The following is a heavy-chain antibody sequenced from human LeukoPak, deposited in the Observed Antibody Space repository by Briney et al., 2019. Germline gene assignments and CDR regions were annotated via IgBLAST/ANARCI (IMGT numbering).Heavy chain of an antibody. CDR1: GYSITSNYY. D-gene: IGHD3-10*01. CDR2: VYHSGST. CDR3: ARDAYYYSSGSSVSWFDP. J-gene: IGHJ5*02. V-gene: IGHV4-38-2*02. Sequence: SETLSLTCTVSGYSITSNYYWAWIRQPPGKGLDWIGSVYHSGSTYYNPSLKSRVTMSVDTSKNQFSLKLSSVTGADTAVYYCARDAYYYSSGSSVSWFDPWGQGTLVTVSS.